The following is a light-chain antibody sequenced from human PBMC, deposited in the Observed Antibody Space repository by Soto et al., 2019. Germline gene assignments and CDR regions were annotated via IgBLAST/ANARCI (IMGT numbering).Light chain of an antibody. CDR1: QNIGRY. V-gene: IGKV1-39*01. Sequence: DIQMTQSPSSLSASVGDRVTITCRASQNIGRYLNWYQQKPGKAPKLLIYTASSLQSGVPSRFSGSGSGTDFTLTISSLEPEDFATYYCQQSYNTPLTFGGGTKVEIK. CDR3: QQSYNTPLT. CDR2: TAS. J-gene: IGKJ4*01.